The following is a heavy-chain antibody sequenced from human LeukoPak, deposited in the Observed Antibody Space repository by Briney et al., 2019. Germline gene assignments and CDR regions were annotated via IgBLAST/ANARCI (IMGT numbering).Heavy chain of an antibody. Sequence: ASVKVSFKASGYTFISYYMHSVRPAPGRGLEWMSIINPSGGSTSYAQKFQGRVTMTRDTSTSTVYMELRSLRSEDTAVYYCARDAYYYGSGSYGGGFDPWGQGTLVTVSS. CDR1: GYTFISYY. J-gene: IGHJ5*02. D-gene: IGHD3-10*01. CDR2: INPSGGST. CDR3: ARDAYYYGSGSYGGGFDP. V-gene: IGHV1-46*01.